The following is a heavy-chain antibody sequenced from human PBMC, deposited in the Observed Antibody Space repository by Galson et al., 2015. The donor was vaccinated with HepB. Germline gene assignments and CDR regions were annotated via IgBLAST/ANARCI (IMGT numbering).Heavy chain of an antibody. CDR3: ARQTRQLNYYYYYGMDV. CDR2: TIYSGST. V-gene: IGHV4-39*01. D-gene: IGHD6-6*01. J-gene: IGHJ6*02. Sequence: ETLSLTCTVSGGSISSSSYYWGWIGGPPGKGLGWFGSTIYSGSTYYNPSLKSRVTISVDTSKNKFPLKLSPVTAADTAVYYCARQTRQLNYYYYYGMDVWGQGTTVTVSS. CDR1: GGSISSSSYY.